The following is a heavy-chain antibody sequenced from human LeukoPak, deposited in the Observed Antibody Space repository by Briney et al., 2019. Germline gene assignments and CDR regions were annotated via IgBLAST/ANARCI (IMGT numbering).Heavy chain of an antibody. V-gene: IGHV4-34*01. CDR2: INHSGST. CDR1: GGSFSGYY. CDR3: ASLGDSGDSNY. Sequence: PSETLSLTCAVYGGSFSGYYGSWIRQPPGKGLEWIGEINHSGSTNYNPSLKSRVTISVDTSKNQFSLKLSSVTAADTAVYYCASLGDSGDSNYWGQGTLVTVSS. D-gene: IGHD1-1*01. J-gene: IGHJ4*02.